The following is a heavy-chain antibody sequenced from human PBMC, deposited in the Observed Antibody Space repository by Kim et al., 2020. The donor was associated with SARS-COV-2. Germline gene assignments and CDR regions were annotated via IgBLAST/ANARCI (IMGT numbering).Heavy chain of an antibody. CDR3: ARDSSGYKHFDY. J-gene: IGHJ4*02. Sequence: YYADSVKGRFTISRDKSKNTVYLQMNSRRAEDTAVYYCARDSSGYKHFDYWGQGTLVTVSS. V-gene: IGHV3-66*01. D-gene: IGHD3-22*01.